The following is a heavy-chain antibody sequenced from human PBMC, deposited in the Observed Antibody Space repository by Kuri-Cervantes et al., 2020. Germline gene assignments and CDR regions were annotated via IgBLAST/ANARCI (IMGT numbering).Heavy chain of an antibody. V-gene: IGHV3-7*01. CDR3: ARSLAAAGLFDY. CDR1: GFTFRRYW. J-gene: IGHJ4*02. Sequence: GESLKISCAASGFTFRRYWMSWVRQAPGKRLEWVANIKQDGSEKYYVDSVKGRFTISRDNAKNSLYLQMNSLRAEDTAVYYCARSLAAAGLFDYWGQGTLVTVSS. D-gene: IGHD6-13*01. CDR2: IKQDGSEK.